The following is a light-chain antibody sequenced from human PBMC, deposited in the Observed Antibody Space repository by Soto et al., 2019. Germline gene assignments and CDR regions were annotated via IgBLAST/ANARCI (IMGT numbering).Light chain of an antibody. J-gene: IGKJ1*01. CDR2: ATS. V-gene: IGKV1-39*01. Sequence: DIQMTQSPSSLSASVGDRVTITCRASQSISSYLNWSQQKPGKPPKLLIFATSFLRSGVPSRFSGSGSGTDFTLTISSLQPEDFATYYCQQSQTFGQGTKVDI. CDR3: QQSQT. CDR1: QSISSY.